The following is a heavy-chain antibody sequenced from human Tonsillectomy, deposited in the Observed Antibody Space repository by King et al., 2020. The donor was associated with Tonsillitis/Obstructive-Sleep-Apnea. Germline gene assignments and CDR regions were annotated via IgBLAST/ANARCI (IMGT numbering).Heavy chain of an antibody. J-gene: IGHJ4*02. D-gene: IGHD3-22*01. CDR3: AKESTSGYLVYFDS. V-gene: IGHV3-23*04. CDR2: ITSGGDT. Sequence: VQLVESGGGLVQPGGSLRLSCAASGFIFSSYAMSWVRQAPGKGLDWVSGITSGGDTYYPDSVKGRFTVSRDISKNTLSLQMNSLRAEDTAVYYCAKESTSGYLVYFDSWGQGTLVTVSS. CDR1: GFIFSSYA.